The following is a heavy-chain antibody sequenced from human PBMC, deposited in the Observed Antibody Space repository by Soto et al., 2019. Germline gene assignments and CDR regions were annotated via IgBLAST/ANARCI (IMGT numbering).Heavy chain of an antibody. Sequence: QVQLRQWGAGLLKPSETLSLTCAVFGGSFSDYYWTWIRQPPGKGLEWIGEINHSGTTSSNPSLTSRLNISVDTSNNQFSLKLSSVTAADTAVYYCARKPIYHFFAGYYSVDYWGQGTLVTVSS. D-gene: IGHD3-9*01. CDR1: GGSFSDYY. V-gene: IGHV4-34*01. CDR2: INHSGTT. J-gene: IGHJ4*02. CDR3: ARKPIYHFFAGYYSVDY.